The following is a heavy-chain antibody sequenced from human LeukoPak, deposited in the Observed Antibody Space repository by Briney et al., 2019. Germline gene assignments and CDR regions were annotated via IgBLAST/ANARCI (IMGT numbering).Heavy chain of an antibody. CDR2: ISSSSSYI. Sequence: PGGSLRLSCAASGFTFSSYSMNWVRQAPGKGLEWVSSISSSSSYIYYADSVKGRFTISRDNAKNSLYLQMNSLRAEDTAVYYRARDLDIVVVPTHYYGMDVWGQGTTVTVSS. J-gene: IGHJ6*02. D-gene: IGHD2-2*01. V-gene: IGHV3-21*01. CDR1: GFTFSSYS. CDR3: ARDLDIVVVPTHYYGMDV.